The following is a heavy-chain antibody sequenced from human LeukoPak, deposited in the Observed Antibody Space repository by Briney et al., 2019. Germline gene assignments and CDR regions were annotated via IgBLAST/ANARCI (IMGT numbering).Heavy chain of an antibody. CDR3: ARGYCSGGSCPAWAVYYYYYGMDV. V-gene: IGHV1-2*04. CDR2: INPNSGGT. D-gene: IGHD2-15*01. Sequence: ASVKVSCKASGYTFTGYYMHWVRQAPGRGLEWMGWINPNSGGTNYAQKFQGWVTMTRDTSISTAYMELSRLRSDDTAVYYCARGYCSGGSCPAWAVYYYYYGMDVWGQGTTVTVSS. CDR1: GYTFTGYY. J-gene: IGHJ6*02.